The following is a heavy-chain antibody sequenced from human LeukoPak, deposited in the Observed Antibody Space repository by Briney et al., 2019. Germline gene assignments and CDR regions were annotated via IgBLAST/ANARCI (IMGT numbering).Heavy chain of an antibody. CDR2: MNPNNGKT. D-gene: IGHD3-16*01. J-gene: IGHJ4*02. CDR3: ARVYRGGGGY. V-gene: IGHV1-8*01. Sequence: ASVKVSCKASGYTFPSYDINWVRQAPGQGLEWMGWMNPNNGKTGYSLRFQGRVTMTRNTSISTAYMELSSLRSEDTAVYFCARVYRGGGGYWGQGTLVTVSS. CDR1: GYTFPSYD.